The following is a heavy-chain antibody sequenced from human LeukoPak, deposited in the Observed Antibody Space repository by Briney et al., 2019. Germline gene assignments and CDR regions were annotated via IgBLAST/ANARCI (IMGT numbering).Heavy chain of an antibody. D-gene: IGHD1-14*01. CDR3: ARGWRYGVTTWGAFDI. CDR1: GFTFSSYA. V-gene: IGHV3-30*04. Sequence: PGRSLRLSCAASGFTFSSYAMHWVRQAPGKGLEWVAVISYDGSNKYYADSVKGRFTISRDNSKNTLYLQMNSLRAEDTAVYYCARGWRYGVTTWGAFDIWGQGTMVTVSS. J-gene: IGHJ3*02. CDR2: ISYDGSNK.